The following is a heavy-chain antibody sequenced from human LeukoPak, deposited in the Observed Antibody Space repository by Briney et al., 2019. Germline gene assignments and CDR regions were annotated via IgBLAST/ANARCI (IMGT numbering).Heavy chain of an antibody. Sequence: GGSLRLSCAASGITFSSHAMSWVRQAPGKGLEWVANIKQDGSEKYYVDSVKGRFTISRDNAKNSLYLQMNSLRAEDTAVYYCAREEGKGGTFDYWGQGTLVTVSS. CDR3: AREEGKGGTFDY. D-gene: IGHD3-16*01. J-gene: IGHJ4*02. CDR1: GITFSSHA. V-gene: IGHV3-7*01. CDR2: IKQDGSEK.